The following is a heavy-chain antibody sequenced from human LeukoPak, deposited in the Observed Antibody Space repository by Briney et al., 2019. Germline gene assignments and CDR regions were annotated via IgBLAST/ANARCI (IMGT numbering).Heavy chain of an antibody. CDR1: GGSISSYY. CDR3: ARDRRYYDFWSGYFDY. V-gene: IGHV4-59*01. D-gene: IGHD3-3*01. CDR2: IYYSGST. J-gene: IGHJ4*02. Sequence: SETLSLTCTVSGGSISSYYWSWIRQPPGKGLEWIGYIYYSGSTNYNPSLKSRVTISVDTSKNQFSLKLSSVTAADTAVYYCARDRRYYDFWSGYFDYWGQGTLVTVSS.